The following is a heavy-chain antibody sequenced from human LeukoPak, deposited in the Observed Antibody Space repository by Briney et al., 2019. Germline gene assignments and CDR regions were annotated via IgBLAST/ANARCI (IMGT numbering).Heavy chain of an antibody. J-gene: IGHJ6*02. D-gene: IGHD3-10*01. CDR3: TSRPRYDGSESYYYGMDV. Sequence: SETLSLTCTVSGGSISSYYWSWIRQPAGKGLEWIGRIYTSGSTNYNPSLKSRVTMSVDTSKNQFSLKLSSVTAADTAVYYCTSRPRYDGSESYYYGMDVWGQGTTVTVSS. CDR2: IYTSGST. V-gene: IGHV4-4*07. CDR1: GGSISSYY.